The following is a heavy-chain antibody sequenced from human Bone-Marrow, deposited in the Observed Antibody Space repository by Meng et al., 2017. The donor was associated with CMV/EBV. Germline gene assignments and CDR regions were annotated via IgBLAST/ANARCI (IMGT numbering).Heavy chain of an antibody. V-gene: IGHV1-69*02. Sequence: SVKVSCKASGGTFSSYTISWVRQAPGQGLEWMGRIIPILGIANYAQKFQGRVTITADKSTSTAYMELSSLRSEDTAVYYCARRLPIVEGATTFDYWGQGTLVTVSS. CDR1: GGTFSSYT. J-gene: IGHJ4*02. CDR3: ARRLPIVEGATTFDY. CDR2: IIPILGIA. D-gene: IGHD2-21*01.